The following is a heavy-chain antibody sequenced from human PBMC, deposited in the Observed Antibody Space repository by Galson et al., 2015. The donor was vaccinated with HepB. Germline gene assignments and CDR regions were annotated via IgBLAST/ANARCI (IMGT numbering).Heavy chain of an antibody. CDR1: GYTFTSYA. D-gene: IGHD2-21*01. Sequence: SVKVSCKASGYTFTSYAMHWVRQAPGQRLEWMGWINAGNGNTKYSQKFQGRVTITRDTSASTAYMELSSLRSEDTAVYYCARDLFCCGGMDVWGQGTTVTVSS. V-gene: IGHV1-3*01. J-gene: IGHJ6*02. CDR3: ARDLFCCGGMDV. CDR2: INAGNGNT.